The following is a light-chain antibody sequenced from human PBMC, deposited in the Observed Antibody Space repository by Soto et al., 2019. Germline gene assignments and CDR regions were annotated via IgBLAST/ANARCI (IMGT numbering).Light chain of an antibody. Sequence: QSALTQPASVSGSPGQSITICCTGTSSDVGGYNYVSWYQQHPGKAPKLMIYEVTNRPSGVSNRFSGSKSGNTASLTISGLQAEDEADYYCSSYTSRSTLGVFGTGTKLTVL. CDR1: SSDVGGYNY. J-gene: IGLJ1*01. CDR2: EVT. CDR3: SSYTSRSTLGV. V-gene: IGLV2-14*01.